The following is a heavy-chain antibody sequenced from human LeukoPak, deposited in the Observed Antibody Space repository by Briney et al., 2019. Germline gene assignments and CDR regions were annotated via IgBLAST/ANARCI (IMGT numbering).Heavy chain of an antibody. V-gene: IGHV1-2*02. CDR3: VREAGPPD. J-gene: IGHJ4*02. CDR2: VNPHTGGT. Sequence: GASVKASCKASGDCFTAYYINWVRQAPGQTPEWVGWVNPHTGGTRYAQKFQGRVTMTRDTSITTAFMELRGLTFDDTAVFYCVREAGPPDWRQGTLVTVSS. CDR1: GDCFTAYY.